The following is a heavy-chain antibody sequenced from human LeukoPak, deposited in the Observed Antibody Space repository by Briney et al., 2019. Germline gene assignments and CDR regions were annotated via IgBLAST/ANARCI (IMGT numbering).Heavy chain of an antibody. CDR2: IYYSGST. J-gene: IGHJ4*02. Sequence: SETLSLTCTVSGDSTSSYYWSWIRQPPGKGLEWIGYIYYSGSTNYNPSLKSRVTISVDTSKNQFSLKLSSVTAADTAVYYCARGTVTPWGTYFDYWGQGTLVTVSS. V-gene: IGHV4-59*08. CDR1: GDSTSSYY. CDR3: ARGTVTPWGTYFDY. D-gene: IGHD4-23*01.